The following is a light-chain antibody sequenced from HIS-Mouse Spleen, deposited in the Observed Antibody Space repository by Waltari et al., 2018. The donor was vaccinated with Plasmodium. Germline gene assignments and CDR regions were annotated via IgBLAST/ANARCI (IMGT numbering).Light chain of an antibody. V-gene: IGKV3-11*01. CDR3: QQRSNWLT. CDR1: QSVSSY. Sequence: EIVLTQSPATLSFSPGERATLSCRPSQSVSSYLAWYQQKPGQAPRLLIYDASNRATGIPARFSGSGSGTDFTLTISSLEPEDFAVYYCQQRSNWLTFGGGTKVEIK. CDR2: DAS. J-gene: IGKJ4*01.